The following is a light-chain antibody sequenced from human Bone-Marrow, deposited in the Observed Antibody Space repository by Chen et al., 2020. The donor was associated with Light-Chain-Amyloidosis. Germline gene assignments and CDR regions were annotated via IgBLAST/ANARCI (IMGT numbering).Light chain of an antibody. CDR1: NIGSTS. V-gene: IGLV3-21*02. J-gene: IGLJ3*02. Sequence: SYVLTQPSSVSVAPGQTATNACWGNNIGSTSVHWYQQTPGQAPLLVVYDDSDRPSGIPERLSGSNSGNTATLTISRVEAGDEADYYCQVWDRSSDRPVFGGGTKLTVL. CDR2: DDS. CDR3: QVWDRSSDRPV.